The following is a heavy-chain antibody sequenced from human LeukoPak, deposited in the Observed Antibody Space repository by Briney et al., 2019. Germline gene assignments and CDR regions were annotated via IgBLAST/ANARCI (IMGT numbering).Heavy chain of an antibody. CDR2: IYHSGST. CDR1: GYSISSGYY. CDR3: ARDVRAMITFGGVIAKNAFDI. D-gene: IGHD3-16*01. Sequence: PSETLSLTCTVSGYSISSGYYWGWIQQPPGKGLEWIGSIYHSGSTYYNPSLKSRVTISVDTSKNQFSLKLSSVTAADTAVYYCARDVRAMITFGGVIAKNAFDIWGQGTMVTVSS. V-gene: IGHV4-38-2*02. J-gene: IGHJ3*02.